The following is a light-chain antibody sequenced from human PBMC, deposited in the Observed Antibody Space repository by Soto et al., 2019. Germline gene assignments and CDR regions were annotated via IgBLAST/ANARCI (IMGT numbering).Light chain of an antibody. J-gene: IGLJ1*01. V-gene: IGLV2-14*01. Sequence: QSALTQPASASGSPGQSITISCTGTSSDVGGYNYVSWYQQHPGKAPKLMIYDVSNRPSGVSNRSSGSKSGNTASLTISGLQAEDEADYFCSSYTSSSTLLYVFGTGTKLTVL. CDR1: SSDVGGYNY. CDR3: SSYTSSSTLLYV. CDR2: DVS.